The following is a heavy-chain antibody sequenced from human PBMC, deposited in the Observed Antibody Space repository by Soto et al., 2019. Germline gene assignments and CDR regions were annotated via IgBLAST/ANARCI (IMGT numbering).Heavy chain of an antibody. D-gene: IGHD3-10*01. Sequence: GGSLRLSCAASGFSFSNYAMNWVRQAPGKGLEWVSTVNGGCGATYYADSVKGRFTISRDNSKNVLYVQMNSLRADDTAVYFCAKAYGSGNPNYYHMDVWGKGTTVTVSS. J-gene: IGHJ6*04. V-gene: IGHV3-23*01. CDR2: VNGGCGAT. CDR1: GFSFSNYA. CDR3: AKAYGSGNPNYYHMDV.